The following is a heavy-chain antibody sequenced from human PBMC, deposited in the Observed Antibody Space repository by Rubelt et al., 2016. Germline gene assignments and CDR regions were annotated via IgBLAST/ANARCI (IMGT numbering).Heavy chain of an antibody. J-gene: IGHJ4*02. CDR1: GYLFSNYA. CDR3: ARDLRAGTSDY. Sequence: QVQLVQSGSELKKPGASVKVSCKASGYLFSNYALNWVRQAPGQGLEWMGVINPSGISTDYAQTFQARVTMTTDTSTTTVYMELRSLRSDDTAVYYCARDLRAGTSDYWGQGALVTVSS. CDR2: INPSGIST. V-gene: IGHV1-46*01. D-gene: IGHD6-13*01.